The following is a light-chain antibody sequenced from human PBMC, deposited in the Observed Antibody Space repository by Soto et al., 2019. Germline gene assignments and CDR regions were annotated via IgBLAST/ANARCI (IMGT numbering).Light chain of an antibody. Sequence: EIVLTQSPATLSLSPGERATLSCRASQSVSSYLAWYQHKPGHAPSLLIYDASNRATGIPARFSGSGSGTDFKLTISSLEPEDFAVYYCQQRSNWYTFGQGNKLEIK. V-gene: IGKV3-11*01. CDR1: QSVSSY. CDR2: DAS. CDR3: QQRSNWYT. J-gene: IGKJ2*01.